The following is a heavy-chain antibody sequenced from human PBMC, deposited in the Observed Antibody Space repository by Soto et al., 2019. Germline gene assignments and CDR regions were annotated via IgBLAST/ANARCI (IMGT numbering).Heavy chain of an antibody. CDR2: FSSDGTSK. CDR3: AKDLWSRSSTSALDS. J-gene: IGHJ4*02. Sequence: PGGSLRLSCATSGFSFSAFGLHWVRQTPGKGLEWVAVFSSDGTSKEYTDSVRGRFTISRDGSQNTLYLQMDRLRPEDTGVYYCAKDLWSRSSTSALDSWGQGSLVTVSS. D-gene: IGHD2-21*01. V-gene: IGHV3-30*18. CDR1: GFSFSAFG.